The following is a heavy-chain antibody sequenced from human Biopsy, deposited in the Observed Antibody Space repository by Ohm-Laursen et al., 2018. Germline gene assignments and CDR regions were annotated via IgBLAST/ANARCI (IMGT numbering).Heavy chain of an antibody. CDR2: ITSSGDTT. CDR1: GFTFSSYA. CDR3: AKDQGYYYDRSVYYYFDY. Sequence: GSLRLSCLASGFTFSSYAMSWVRQAPGKGLEWVSAITSSGDTTYYSDSVKGRFTISRDSSKNTLHLQMNSLRAEDTAVYYCAKDQGYYYDRSVYYYFDYWGQGTLVTVSS. V-gene: IGHV3-23*01. D-gene: IGHD3-22*01. J-gene: IGHJ4*02.